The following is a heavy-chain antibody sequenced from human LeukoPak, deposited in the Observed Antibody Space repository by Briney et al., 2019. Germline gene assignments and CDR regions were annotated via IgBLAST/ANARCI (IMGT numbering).Heavy chain of an antibody. CDR1: GGSISSYY. J-gene: IGHJ4*02. Sequence: SETLSLTCTVSGGSISSYYWSWIRQPPGKGLEWIGYIYYSGSTNYNPSLKSRVTISVDKSKNQFSLKLSSVTAAGTAVYYCARGENGIAVAVGGYFDYWGQGTLVTVSS. D-gene: IGHD6-19*01. CDR2: IYYSGST. CDR3: ARGENGIAVAVGGYFDY. V-gene: IGHV4-59*12.